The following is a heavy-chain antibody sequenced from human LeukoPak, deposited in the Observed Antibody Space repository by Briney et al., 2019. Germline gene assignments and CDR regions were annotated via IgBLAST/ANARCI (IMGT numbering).Heavy chain of an antibody. CDR3: ARIHGGHSHGAVDY. J-gene: IGHJ4*02. CDR2: IYHSGTT. CDR1: GYSISSGYY. Sequence: SETLSLTCTVSGYSISSGYYWGWIRQPPGKGLEWIGTIYHSGTTYYNPSLKSRVTISGDTSKNQFSLKLSSVTAADTAVYYCARIHGGHSHGAVDYWGQGTLVTVSS. D-gene: IGHD5-18*01. V-gene: IGHV4-38-2*02.